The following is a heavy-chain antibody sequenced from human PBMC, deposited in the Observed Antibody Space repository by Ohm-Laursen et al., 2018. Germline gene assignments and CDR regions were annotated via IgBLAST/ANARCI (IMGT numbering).Heavy chain of an antibody. Sequence: GSLRLSCAASGFTFSDYYMSWIRQAPGKGLEWVSHISSSGSTIYYADSVKGRFTISRDNAKNSLYLQMNSLRAEDTAVYYCASLKPPLYYYGMDVWGQGTTVTVSS. CDR2: ISSSGSTI. CDR3: ASLKPPLYYYGMDV. J-gene: IGHJ6*02. CDR1: GFTFSDYY. V-gene: IGHV3-11*01.